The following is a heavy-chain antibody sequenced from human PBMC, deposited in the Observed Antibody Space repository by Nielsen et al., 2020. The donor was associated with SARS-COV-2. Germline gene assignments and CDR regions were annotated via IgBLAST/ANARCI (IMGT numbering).Heavy chain of an antibody. Sequence: AGSLSLSCAASGFTPSSYGMPWVRQAPGKGLEWVAVIWYDGSNKYYADSVKGRFTISRDNSTNTLYLQMNSLRAEDTAVYYCARDLEGTACDYRGQGTLVTVSS. CDR2: IWYDGSNK. CDR1: GFTPSSYG. V-gene: IGHV3-33*01. CDR3: ARDLEGTACDY. J-gene: IGHJ4*02. D-gene: IGHD5-18*01.